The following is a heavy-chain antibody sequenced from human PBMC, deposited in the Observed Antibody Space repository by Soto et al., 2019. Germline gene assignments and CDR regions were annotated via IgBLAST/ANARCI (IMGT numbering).Heavy chain of an antibody. CDR3: ARGLECRGYCLDKPTWFAP. Sequence: QVQLVQSGAEVKKPGSSVKVSCKASGGTFSTYTFSWVRQAPGQGLEWVGRIIPIFGTPYYSQKFQGRVTITADKSTSTVYMELSSLRSADTAVYFCARGLECRGYCLDKPTWFAPWGQGTLVTVSS. V-gene: IGHV1-69*06. J-gene: IGHJ5*02. D-gene: IGHD2-15*01. CDR1: GGTFSTYT. CDR2: IIPIFGTP.